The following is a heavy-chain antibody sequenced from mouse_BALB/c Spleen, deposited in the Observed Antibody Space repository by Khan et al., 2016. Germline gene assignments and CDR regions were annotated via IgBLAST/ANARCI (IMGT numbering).Heavy chain of an antibody. Sequence: QVQLKQSGAELMKPGASVQISCKATGYTFSNYWIEWVKQRPGHGLEWIGDILPGSGYSNSNENFKGKATSTADASSNTAYMKFISLKIEDSAVYFWARAWYYLDYWGQGTSVTVSS. J-gene: IGHJ4*01. D-gene: IGHD1-1*02. V-gene: IGHV1-9*01. CDR3: ARAWYYLDY. CDR2: ILPGSGYS. CDR1: GYTFSNYW.